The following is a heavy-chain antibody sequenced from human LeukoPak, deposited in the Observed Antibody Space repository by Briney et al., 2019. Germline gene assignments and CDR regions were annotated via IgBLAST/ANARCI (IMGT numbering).Heavy chain of an antibody. CDR1: GGSISSYY. V-gene: IGHV4-4*07. J-gene: IGHJ2*01. Sequence: PSETLSLTCTVSGGSISSYYWSWIRQPAGKGLEWIGRIYTSGSTNYNPSLKSRVTMSVDTSKNQFSLKLSSVTAADTAVYYCARETYSSSSFYIYWYFDLWGRGTLVTVSS. CDR3: ARETYSSSSFYIYWYFDL. D-gene: IGHD6-6*01. CDR2: IYTSGST.